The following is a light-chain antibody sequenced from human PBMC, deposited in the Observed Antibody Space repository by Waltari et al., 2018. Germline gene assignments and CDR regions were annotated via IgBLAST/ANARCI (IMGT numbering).Light chain of an antibody. CDR2: ANN. V-gene: IGLV1-44*01. CDR3: ATWDASLDTWV. Sequence: QSVVTQPPSASGTPGQRVTLSCSGSNSNIGCYLVHWYQQFPGTAPKLLIYANNQRPSGVPGRFSASRSGTSASLVISGLQSEDEADYYCATWDASLDTWVFGGGTKVTVL. J-gene: IGLJ3*02. CDR1: NSNIGCYL.